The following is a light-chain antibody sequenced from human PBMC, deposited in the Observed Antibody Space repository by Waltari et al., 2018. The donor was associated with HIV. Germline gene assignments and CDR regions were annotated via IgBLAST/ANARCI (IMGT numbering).Light chain of an antibody. J-gene: IGKJ4*01. Sequence: DIVMTLSPLSLPVTPGEPAAISCRSSQRLLHSNGYNYLDWYLQKPGQSPQLLINSGSNRASGVTDRFSGGGSGTNFTLKISSVEAEDVGVYYCMQALQTPLTFGGGTKVEI. CDR2: SGS. V-gene: IGKV2-28*01. CDR3: MQALQTPLT. CDR1: QRLLHSNGYNY.